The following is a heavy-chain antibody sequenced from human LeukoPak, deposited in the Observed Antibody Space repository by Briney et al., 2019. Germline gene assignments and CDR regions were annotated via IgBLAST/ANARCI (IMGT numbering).Heavy chain of an antibody. CDR2: ISSSSSYI. V-gene: IGHV3-21*04. Sequence: SGGSLRLSCAASGFTFSSYSMNWVRQAPGKGLEWVSSISSSSSYIYYADSVKGRFTISRDNAKNSLYLQMNSLRAEDTALYYCARDAAFCGGDCYSRSYNWFDPWGQGTLVTVSS. CDR1: GFTFSSYS. D-gene: IGHD2-21*02. J-gene: IGHJ5*02. CDR3: ARDAAFCGGDCYSRSYNWFDP.